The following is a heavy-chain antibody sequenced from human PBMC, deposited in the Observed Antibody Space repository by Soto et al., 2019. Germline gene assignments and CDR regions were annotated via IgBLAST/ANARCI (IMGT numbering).Heavy chain of an antibody. V-gene: IGHV3-30*18. D-gene: IGHD1-1*01. CDR1: GFTFSSYG. CDR2: ISYDGSNK. J-gene: IGHJ4*02. Sequence: GGSLRHSCAASGFTFSSYGMHWVRQAPGKGLEWVAVISYDGSNKYYADSVKGRFTISRDNSKNTLYLQMNSLRAEDTAVYYCAKDAGPTTRAFDYWGQGTLVTVSS. CDR3: AKDAGPTTRAFDY.